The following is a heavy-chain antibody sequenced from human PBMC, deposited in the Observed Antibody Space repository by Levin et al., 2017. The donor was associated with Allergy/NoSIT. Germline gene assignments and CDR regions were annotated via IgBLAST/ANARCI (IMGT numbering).Heavy chain of an antibody. Sequence: SETLSLTCTVSGDSISSYHWSWIRQPPGKGLEWIGYIYYNGSTYYNPSLKSRVTISVDTSKKQFSLKLRSVTAADTAVFYCARTRGLPPDGHYGMDVWGQGTTVTVSS. V-gene: IGHV4-59*01. J-gene: IGHJ6*02. CDR3: ARTRGLPPDGHYGMDV. CDR2: IYYNGST. CDR1: GDSISSYH. D-gene: IGHD4-17*01.